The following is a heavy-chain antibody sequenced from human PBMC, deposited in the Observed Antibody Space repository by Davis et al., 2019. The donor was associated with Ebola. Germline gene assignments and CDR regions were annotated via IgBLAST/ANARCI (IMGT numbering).Heavy chain of an antibody. CDR3: ARGKGLAFGGVIAPFDY. V-gene: IGHV4-39*07. CDR1: GGSISSSSYY. CDR2: IYYSGST. J-gene: IGHJ4*02. D-gene: IGHD3-16*02. Sequence: SETLSLTCTVSGGSISSSSYYWGWIRQPPGKGLEWIGSIYYSGSTYYNPSLKSRVTISVDTSKNQFSLKLSSVTAADTAVYYCARGKGLAFGGVIAPFDYWGQGTLVTVSS.